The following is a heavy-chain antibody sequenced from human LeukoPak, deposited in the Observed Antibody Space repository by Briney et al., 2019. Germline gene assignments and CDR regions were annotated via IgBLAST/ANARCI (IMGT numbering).Heavy chain of an antibody. J-gene: IGHJ4*02. CDR1: GSTFSSYA. D-gene: IGHD3-10*01. Sequence: GGSLRLSCAASGSTFSSYAMHWVRQAPGKGLEWVAVISYDGSNKYYADSVKGRFTISRDNSKNTLYLQMNSLRAEDTAVYYCARDYYGSGSIDYWGQGTLVTVSS. CDR3: ARDYYGSGSIDY. CDR2: ISYDGSNK. V-gene: IGHV3-30*04.